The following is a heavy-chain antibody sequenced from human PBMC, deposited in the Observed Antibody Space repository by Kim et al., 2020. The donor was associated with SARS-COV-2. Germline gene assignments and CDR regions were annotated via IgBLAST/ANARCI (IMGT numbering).Heavy chain of an antibody. V-gene: IGHV3-7*03. CDR1: GFTFSSYW. CDR2: IRQDGNRK. D-gene: IGHD2-15*01. J-gene: IGHJ4*02. Sequence: GGSLRLSCAASGFTFSSYWMSWVRQTPGKGLEWVANIRQDGNRKEFADSVQGRFAIFRDNAQNSVYLEMNSLRAEDTAMYYCVREGLGGFDFWGQGTLVSVSS. CDR3: VREGLGGFDF.